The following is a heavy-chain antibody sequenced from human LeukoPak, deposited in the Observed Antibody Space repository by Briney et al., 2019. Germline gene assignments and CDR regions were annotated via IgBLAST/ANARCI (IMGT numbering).Heavy chain of an antibody. D-gene: IGHD3-3*01. V-gene: IGHV3-53*01. CDR1: GFTVSSSY. Sequence: GGSLRLSCAASGFTVSSSYMTWVRQAPGKGLEWVSVIYSGGSTYYADSVKGRFTISRDNSKNTLYLQMNSLRAEDTAVYYCASHPRADFWSGYYFDYWGQGTLVTVSS. J-gene: IGHJ4*02. CDR3: ASHPRADFWSGYYFDY. CDR2: IYSGGST.